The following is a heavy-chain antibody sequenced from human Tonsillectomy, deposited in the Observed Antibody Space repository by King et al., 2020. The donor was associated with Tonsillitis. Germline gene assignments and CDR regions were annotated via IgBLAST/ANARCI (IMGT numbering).Heavy chain of an antibody. CDR2: ISSSGSTI. J-gene: IGHJ4*02. CDR1: GFTFSDYY. V-gene: IGHV3-11*01. Sequence: VQLVESGGGLVKPGGSLRLSCAASGFTFSDYYMSWIRQAPGKGLEWVSYISSSGSTIYYADSVKGRFTISRDNAKNSLYLQMNSLRAEDTAVYYCARDRRFGIVVVPAVNFDYWGQGTLVTVSS. D-gene: IGHD2-2*01. CDR3: ARDRRFGIVVVPAVNFDY.